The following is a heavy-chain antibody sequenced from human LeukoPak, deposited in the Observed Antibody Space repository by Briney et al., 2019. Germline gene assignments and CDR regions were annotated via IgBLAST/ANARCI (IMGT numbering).Heavy chain of an antibody. CDR2: IYYSGNT. D-gene: IGHD5-18*01. J-gene: IGHJ4*02. CDR1: GGSISSYY. CDR3: ARGASGCSYG. Sequence: WETLSLTCTVSGGSISSYYWSWIRQPPGKGLEWIGYIYYSGNTNYNPSLKSRVTISIDTSKNQFSLNLSSVTAADTAVYYCARGASGCSYGWGQGTLVTVSS. V-gene: IGHV4-59*01.